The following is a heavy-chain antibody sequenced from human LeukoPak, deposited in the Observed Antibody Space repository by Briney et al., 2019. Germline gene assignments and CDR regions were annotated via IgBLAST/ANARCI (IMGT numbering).Heavy chain of an antibody. J-gene: IGHJ6*03. CDR2: VSTGSNYI. CDR1: GFTFSSYS. D-gene: IGHD3-3*01. CDR3: AKPYYDFWSGYNLDYYMDV. Sequence: GGSLRLSCTASGFTFSSYSLNWVRQAPGKGLEWVSSVSTGSNYIYYADSVKGRFTISRDNDKNSLYLQMNSLRAEDTAVYYCAKPYYDFWSGYNLDYYMDVWGKGTTVTVSS. V-gene: IGHV3-21*01.